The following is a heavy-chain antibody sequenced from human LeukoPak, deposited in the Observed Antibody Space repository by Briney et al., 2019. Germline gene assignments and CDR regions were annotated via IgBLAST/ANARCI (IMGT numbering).Heavy chain of an antibody. D-gene: IGHD2-2*01. CDR3: ARVPKDIVVVPAALPDY. Sequence: ASVKVSCKASGYTFTSYGISWVRQAPGQGLEWMGWISAYNGNTNYAQKLQGRVTMTTDTSTSTAYMELRRLRSDDTAVYYCARVPKDIVVVPAALPDYWGQGTLVTVSS. CDR1: GYTFTSYG. J-gene: IGHJ4*02. CDR2: ISAYNGNT. V-gene: IGHV1-18*01.